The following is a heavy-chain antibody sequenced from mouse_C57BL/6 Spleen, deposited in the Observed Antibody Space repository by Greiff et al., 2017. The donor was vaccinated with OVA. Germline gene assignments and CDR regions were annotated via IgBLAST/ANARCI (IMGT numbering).Heavy chain of an antibody. J-gene: IGHJ3*01. CDR2: IDPSDSYT. CDR1: GYTFTSYW. V-gene: IGHV1-69*01. CDR3: ASKGFAY. Sequence: QVQLQQPGAELVMPGASVKLSCKASGYTFTSYWMHWVKQRPGQGLEWIGEIDPSDSYTNYNQKFKGKSTLTVDKSSSTAYMQLSSLTSEDSAVYYCASKGFAYWGQGTLVTVSA.